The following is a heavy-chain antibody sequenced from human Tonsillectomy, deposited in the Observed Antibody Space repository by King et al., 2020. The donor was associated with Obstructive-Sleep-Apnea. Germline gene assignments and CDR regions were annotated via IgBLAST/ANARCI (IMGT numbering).Heavy chain of an antibody. CDR1: GFTFSSYG. CDR2: ISYDGSNK. CDR3: AKAMGQWLVPFDY. J-gene: IGHJ4*02. D-gene: IGHD6-19*01. V-gene: IGHV3-30*18. Sequence: VQRVESGGGVVQPGRSLRLSCAASGFTFSSYGMHWVRQAPGKGLECVAVISYDGSNKYYADSVKGRFTISRDNSKNTLYLQMNSLRAEDTAVYYCAKAMGQWLVPFDYWGQGTLVTVSS.